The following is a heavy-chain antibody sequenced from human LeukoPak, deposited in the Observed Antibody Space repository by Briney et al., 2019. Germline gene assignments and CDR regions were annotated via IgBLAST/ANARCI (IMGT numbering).Heavy chain of an antibody. D-gene: IGHD2-2*01. Sequence: GRSLRLSCAASGFTFSGYGMHWVRQAPGKGLEWVAVISYDGSNKYYADSVKGRFTISRDNSKSTLYLQMNSLRAEDTAVYYCARAGHCGSTCSHYYYYYGMDVWGQGTTVTISS. CDR2: ISYDGSNK. CDR3: ARAGHCGSTCSHYYYYYGMDV. J-gene: IGHJ6*02. CDR1: GFTFSGYG. V-gene: IGHV3-30*03.